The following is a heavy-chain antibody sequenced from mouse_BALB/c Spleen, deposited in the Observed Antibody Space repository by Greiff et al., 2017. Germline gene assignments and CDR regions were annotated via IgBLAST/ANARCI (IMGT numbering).Heavy chain of an antibody. Sequence: EVMLVESGGGLVKPGGSLKLSCAASGFTFSSYAMSWVRQTPEKRLEWVATISSGGSYTYYPDIVKGRFTISRDNAKNTLYLQMSSLRSEDTAMYYCARHGNYAYWGQGTLVTVSA. D-gene: IGHD2-1*01. J-gene: IGHJ3*01. CDR1: GFTFSSYA. CDR2: ISSGGSYT. V-gene: IGHV5-9-3*01. CDR3: ARHGNYAY.